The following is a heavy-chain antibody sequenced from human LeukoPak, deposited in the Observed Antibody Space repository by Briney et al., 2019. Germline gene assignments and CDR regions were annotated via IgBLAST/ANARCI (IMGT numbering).Heavy chain of an antibody. D-gene: IGHD3-22*01. V-gene: IGHV3-11*01. CDR3: ARVLSSGYSPFDY. Sequence: GGSLRLSCAASGFIFIDYYMTWLRQAPEKGLEWVSHITSSGATIYYADSVKGRFTISRDNAKNSLSLQMNSLRAEDTGVYFCARVLSSGYSPFDYWGQGILVTVSS. CDR2: ITSSGATI. CDR1: GFIFIDYY. J-gene: IGHJ4*02.